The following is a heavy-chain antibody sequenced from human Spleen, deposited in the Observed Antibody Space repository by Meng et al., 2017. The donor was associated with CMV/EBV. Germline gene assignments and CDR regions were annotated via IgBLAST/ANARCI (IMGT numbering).Heavy chain of an antibody. J-gene: IGHJ4*02. D-gene: IGHD6-19*01. CDR1: GYTVTDYY. V-gene: IGHV1-2*02. Sequence: SCKSSGYTVTDYYLHWVRQAPGHGLEWMGWINPNNGGTKTAQKFQGRVTMTRDTSISTLYMELSSLRSDDTAVYYCELIAVAAADDYWGQGTLVTVSS. CDR2: INPNNGGT. CDR3: ELIAVAAADDY.